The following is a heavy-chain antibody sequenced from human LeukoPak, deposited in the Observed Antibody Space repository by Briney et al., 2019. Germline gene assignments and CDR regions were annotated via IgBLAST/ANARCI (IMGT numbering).Heavy chain of an antibody. CDR2: IIPILGIA. Sequence: ASVKVSCKASGGTFSSYTIIWVRQAPGQGLEWMGRIIPILGIANYAQKFQGRVTITADKSTSTAYMELSSLRSEDTAVYYCATGGEYSGRSWFDYWGQGTLVTVSS. D-gene: IGHD1-26*01. J-gene: IGHJ4*02. CDR3: ATGGEYSGRSWFDY. V-gene: IGHV1-69*02. CDR1: GGTFSSYT.